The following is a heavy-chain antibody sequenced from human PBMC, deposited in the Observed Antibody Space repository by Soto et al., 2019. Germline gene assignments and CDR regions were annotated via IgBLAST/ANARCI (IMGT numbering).Heavy chain of an antibody. D-gene: IGHD5-12*01. V-gene: IGHV1-69*13. CDR1: GGTFSSYA. CDR2: IIPIFGTA. J-gene: IGHJ6*02. CDR3: ARDQVGGNDSVDYYYYGMDV. Sequence: GASVKVSCKASGGTFSSYAISWVRQAPGQGLEWMGGIIPIFGTANYAQKFQGRVTITADESTSTAYMELSSLRSEDTAVYYCARDQVGGNDSVDYYYYGMDVWGQGTTVTVSS.